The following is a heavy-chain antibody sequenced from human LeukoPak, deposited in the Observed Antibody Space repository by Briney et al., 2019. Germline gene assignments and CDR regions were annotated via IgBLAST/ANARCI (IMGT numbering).Heavy chain of an antibody. D-gene: IGHD4-17*01. CDR1: GFTFSSYV. Sequence: PGGSLRLSCAASGFTFSSYVMSWVRQAPGKGLEWVSAISASGGSTYYADSVKGRFTISRDNSKNTLYLQMNRLRAEDTAVYYCAKVGDYGDYALDYWGQGTLVTVSS. V-gene: IGHV3-23*01. CDR3: AKVGDYGDYALDY. J-gene: IGHJ4*02. CDR2: ISASGGST.